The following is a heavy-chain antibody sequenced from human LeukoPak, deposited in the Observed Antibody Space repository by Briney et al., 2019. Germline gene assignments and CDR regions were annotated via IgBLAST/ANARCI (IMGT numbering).Heavy chain of an antibody. V-gene: IGHV1-69*13. CDR2: IIPIFGTA. Sequence: GASVNVSCKASGGTFSSYAISWVRQAPGQGLEWMGGIIPIFGTANYAQKFQGRVTITADESTSTAYMELSGLRSEDTAVYYCARTGVLTGALYWGQGTLVTVSS. J-gene: IGHJ4*02. CDR1: GGTFSSYA. D-gene: IGHD3-9*01. CDR3: ARTGVLTGALY.